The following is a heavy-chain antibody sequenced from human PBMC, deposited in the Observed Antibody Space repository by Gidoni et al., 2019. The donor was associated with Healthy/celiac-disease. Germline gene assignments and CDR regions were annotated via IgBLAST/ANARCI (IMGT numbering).Heavy chain of an antibody. J-gene: IGHJ6*02. D-gene: IGHD3-9*01. CDR1: GFTFGDYA. V-gene: IGHV3-49*04. Sequence: EVQLVESGGGLVQPGRSLRLSCTASGFTFGDYAMSWVRQAPGKGLEWVGFIRSKAYGGTTEYAASVKGRFTISRDDSKSIAYLQMNSLKTEDTAVYYCTRTRYGFLTDVWGQGTTVTVSS. CDR3: TRTRYGFLTDV. CDR2: IRSKAYGGTT.